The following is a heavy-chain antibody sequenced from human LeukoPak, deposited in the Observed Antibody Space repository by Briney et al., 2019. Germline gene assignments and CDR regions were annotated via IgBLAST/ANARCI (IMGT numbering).Heavy chain of an antibody. V-gene: IGHV1-2*02. J-gene: IGHJ5*02. CDR2: INPNSGGT. CDR1: GYTFTGYY. CDR3: AREKRVAGSRGGFDP. D-gene: IGHD6-19*01. Sequence: GASVKVSCKASGYTFTGYYMHWVRQAPGQGLEWMGWINPNSGGTNYAQKFQGRVTMTRDTSISTAYMEVSRLKSDDSAVYYCAREKRVAGSRGGFDPWGQGTLVTVSS.